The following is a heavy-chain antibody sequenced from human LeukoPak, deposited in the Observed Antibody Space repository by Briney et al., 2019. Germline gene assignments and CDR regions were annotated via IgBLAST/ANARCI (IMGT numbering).Heavy chain of an antibody. Sequence: SETLSLTCAVYGGSFSGYYWSWIRQPPGKGLEWIGEINHSGSTNYNPSLKSRVTISVDTSKNQFSLKLSSVTAADTAVYYCAREGVMDIVVVPAHYFDYWGQGTLVTVSS. CDR3: AREGVMDIVVVPAHYFDY. CDR1: GGSFSGYY. CDR2: INHSGST. J-gene: IGHJ4*02. D-gene: IGHD2-2*03. V-gene: IGHV4-34*01.